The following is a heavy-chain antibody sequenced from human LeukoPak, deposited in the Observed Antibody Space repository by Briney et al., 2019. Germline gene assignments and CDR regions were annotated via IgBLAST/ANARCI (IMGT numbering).Heavy chain of an antibody. CDR3: ARPSEISDEGIAVAGYALDI. D-gene: IGHD6-19*01. J-gene: IGHJ3*02. CDR2: IIPILGIA. Sequence: SVKVSCKASGGTFSSYAISWVRQAPGQGLEWMGRIIPILGIANYAQKFQGRVTITADKSTSTAYMELSSLRSEDTAVYYCARPSEISDEGIAVAGYALDIWGQGTMVTVSS. CDR1: GGTFSSYA. V-gene: IGHV1-69*04.